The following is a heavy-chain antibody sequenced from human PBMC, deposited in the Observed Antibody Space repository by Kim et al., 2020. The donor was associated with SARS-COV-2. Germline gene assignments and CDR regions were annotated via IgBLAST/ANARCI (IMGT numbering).Heavy chain of an antibody. CDR2: IYTSGST. V-gene: IGHV4-61*02. CDR1: GGSISSGSYY. Sequence: SETLSLTCTVSGGSISSGSYYWSWIRQPAGKGLEWIGRIYTSGSTNYNPSLKSRVTISVDTSKNQFSLKLSSVTAADTAVYYCARAKPEHAFDIWGQGTMVTVSS. J-gene: IGHJ3*02. CDR3: ARAKPEHAFDI.